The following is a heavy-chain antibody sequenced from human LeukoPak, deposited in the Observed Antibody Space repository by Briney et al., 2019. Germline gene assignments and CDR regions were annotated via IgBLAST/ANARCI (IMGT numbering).Heavy chain of an antibody. CDR2: IYYSGST. J-gene: IGHJ4*02. CDR1: GGSISSSSYY. D-gene: IGHD3-22*01. CDR3: ARHLSTYYYDSSGYSSDY. Sequence: KTSETLSLTCTVSGGSISSSSYYWGWIRQPPGKGLEWIGSIYYSGSTYYNPSLKSRVTISVDTSKNQFSLKLSSVTAADTAVYYCARHLSTYYYDSSGYSSDYWGQGTLVTVSS. V-gene: IGHV4-39*01.